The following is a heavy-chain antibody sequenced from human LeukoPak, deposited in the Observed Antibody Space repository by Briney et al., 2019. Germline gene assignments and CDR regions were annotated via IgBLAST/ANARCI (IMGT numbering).Heavy chain of an antibody. CDR1: GFTFSSYT. D-gene: IGHD1-1*01. CDR3: ARELPTTETFDY. Sequence: GGSLRLSCAASGFTFSSYTMPWVRQAPVKGLEWVAVISYDGSNKYYADSVKGRFTISRDNSKNTLYLQMSSLRAEDTAVYYCARELPTTETFDYWGQGTLVTVSS. CDR2: ISYDGSNK. V-gene: IGHV3-30*04. J-gene: IGHJ4*02.